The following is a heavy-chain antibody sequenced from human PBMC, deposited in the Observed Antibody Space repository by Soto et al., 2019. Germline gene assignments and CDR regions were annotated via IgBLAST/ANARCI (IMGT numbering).Heavy chain of an antibody. CDR3: AREQGIVVPAADDY. D-gene: IGHD2-2*01. CDR2: ISSSSSYI. CDR1: GFTFSSYS. V-gene: IGHV3-21*01. J-gene: IGHJ4*02. Sequence: EVQLVESGGGLVKPGGSLRLSCAASGFTFSSYSMNRVRQAPGKGLEWVSSISSSSSYIYYADSVKGRFTISRDNAKNSLYLQMNSLRAEDTAVYYCAREQGIVVPAADDYWGQGTLVTVSS.